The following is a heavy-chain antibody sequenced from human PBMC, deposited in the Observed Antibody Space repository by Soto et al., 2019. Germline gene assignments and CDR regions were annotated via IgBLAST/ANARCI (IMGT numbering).Heavy chain of an antibody. D-gene: IGHD5-18*01. CDR2: IYHSGST. J-gene: IGHJ4*02. CDR1: GGSISSGGYS. Sequence: SETLSLTCAVSGGSISSGGYSWSWIRQPPGKGLEWIGYIYHSGSTYYNPSLKSRVTISRDNSKNTLYLQMNSLRAEDTAVYYCARGASAYSYRSPAFDLWGQGTLVTVSS. V-gene: IGHV4-30-2*01. CDR3: ARGASAYSYRSPAFDL.